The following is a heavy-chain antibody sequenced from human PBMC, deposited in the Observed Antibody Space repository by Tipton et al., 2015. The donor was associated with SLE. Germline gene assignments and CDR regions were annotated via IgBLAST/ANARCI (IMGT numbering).Heavy chain of an antibody. J-gene: IGHJ5*02. CDR3: ARDDEYCSSSSCYLFDP. Sequence: TLSLTCTVSGGSINRSYWSWIRQPPGKGLEWIGYVYYSGSTNYNPSLKSRVTISMDPSKNQFSLKLRSVTAADTAAYYCARDDEYCSSSSCYLFDPWGPGTLVTVSS. CDR2: VYYSGST. CDR1: GGSINRSY. D-gene: IGHD2-2*01. V-gene: IGHV4-59*12.